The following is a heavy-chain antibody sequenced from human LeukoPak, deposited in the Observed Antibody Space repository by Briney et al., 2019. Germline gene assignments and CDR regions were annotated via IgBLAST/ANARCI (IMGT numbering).Heavy chain of an antibody. CDR3: ARTAGSGHIEAFDI. Sequence: PSETLSLTCTVSGGSISSSSYYWGWIRQPPGKGLEWIGSIYYSGSTYYNPSLKSRVTISVDTSKNQFSLKLSSVTAADTAVYYCARTAGSGHIEAFDIWGQGTMVTVSS. V-gene: IGHV4-39*07. CDR1: GGSISSSSYY. D-gene: IGHD3-10*01. J-gene: IGHJ3*02. CDR2: IYYSGST.